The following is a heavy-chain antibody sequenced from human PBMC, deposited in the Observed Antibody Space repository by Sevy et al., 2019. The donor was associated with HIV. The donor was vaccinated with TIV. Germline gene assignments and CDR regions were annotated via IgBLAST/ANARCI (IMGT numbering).Heavy chain of an antibody. CDR1: GGTFSSYA. CDR2: IIPIFGTA. J-gene: IGHJ6*02. CDR3: ARDLRYYDFWSGYDYYYYYGMDV. D-gene: IGHD3-3*01. V-gene: IGHV1-69*13. Sequence: SVKVSCKASGGTFSSYAISWVRQAPGQGLEWMGGIIPIFGTANYAQKFQGRVTITADESTSTAYMELSSLRSEDTAVYYCARDLRYYDFWSGYDYYYYYGMDVWGQGTTVTVSS.